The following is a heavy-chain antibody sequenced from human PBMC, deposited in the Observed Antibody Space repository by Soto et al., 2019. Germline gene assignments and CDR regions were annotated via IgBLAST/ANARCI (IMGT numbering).Heavy chain of an antibody. J-gene: IGHJ6*03. CDR3: AKDPNAIYYYYYMDV. V-gene: IGHV3-23*01. D-gene: IGHD2-8*01. CDR1: GFTFSSYA. CDR2: ISGSGGST. Sequence: GGSLRLSCAASGFTFSSYAMSWVRQAPGKGLEWVSAISGSGGSTYYADSVKGRFTISRDNSKNTLYLQMNSLRAEDTAVYYCAKDPNAIYYYYYMDVWGKGTTVTVSS.